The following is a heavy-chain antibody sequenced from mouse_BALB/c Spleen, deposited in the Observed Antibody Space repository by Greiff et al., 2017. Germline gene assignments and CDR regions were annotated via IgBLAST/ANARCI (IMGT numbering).Heavy chain of an antibody. Sequence: EVQGVESGGDLVKPGGSLKLSCAASGFTFSSYGMSWVRQTPDKRLEWVATISSGGSYTYYPDSVKGRFTISRDNAKNTLYLQMSSLKSEDTAMYYCARHDDYDEGLAYWGQGTLVTVSA. CDR3: ARHDDYDEGLAY. J-gene: IGHJ3*01. V-gene: IGHV5-6*01. CDR1: GFTFSSYG. CDR2: ISSGGSYT. D-gene: IGHD2-4*01.